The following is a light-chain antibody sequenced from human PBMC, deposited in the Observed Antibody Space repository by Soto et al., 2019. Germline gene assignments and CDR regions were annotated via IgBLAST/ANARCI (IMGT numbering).Light chain of an antibody. Sequence: ERVMTQSPATLSVSPGERATLSCRASQSISSNLALHQQKPGHAPRLLIYGASTRATGIPARFSGSGSGTEFTLTISSLQSEDFAVYYCQQYNYWPWTFGQGTKVDIK. V-gene: IGKV3-15*01. CDR2: GAS. J-gene: IGKJ1*01. CDR3: QQYNYWPWT. CDR1: QSISSN.